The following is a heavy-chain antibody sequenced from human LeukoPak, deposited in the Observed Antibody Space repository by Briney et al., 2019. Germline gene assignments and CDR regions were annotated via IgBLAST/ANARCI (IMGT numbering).Heavy chain of an antibody. V-gene: IGHV4-59*08. D-gene: IGHD2-2*01. CDR1: GGSISSYY. Sequence: KPSETLSLTCTVSGGSISSYYWSWIRQPPGKGLEWIGYIYYSGSTNYNPSLKSRVTISVDTSKNQFSLKLSSVTAADTAVYYCASSIVVVPAAIADAFDIWGQGTMVTVSS. CDR2: IYYSGST. CDR3: ASSIVVVPAAIADAFDI. J-gene: IGHJ3*02.